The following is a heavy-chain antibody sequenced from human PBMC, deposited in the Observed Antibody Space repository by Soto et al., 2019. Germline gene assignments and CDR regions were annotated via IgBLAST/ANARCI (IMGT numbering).Heavy chain of an antibody. CDR3: ARGISSSIINWFDP. V-gene: IGHV1-69*06. CDR1: GGPFSSYA. J-gene: IGHJ5*02. Sequence: QVQLEQSGAELKKPGSSVKVSCKASGGPFSSYAINWVRQAPGQGLEWMGGITPIFGEPKYAQKFQGRVTITADIATSTAYMELSSLRSDATAVYFCARGISSSIINWFDPWGQGTLVTVSS. D-gene: IGHD3-10*01. CDR2: ITPIFGEP.